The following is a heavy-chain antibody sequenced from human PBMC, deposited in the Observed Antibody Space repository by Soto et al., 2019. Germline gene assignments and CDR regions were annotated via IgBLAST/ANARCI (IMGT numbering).Heavy chain of an antibody. J-gene: IGHJ4*02. CDR1: GLTFSFYA. CDR3: AKEPEGY. CDR2: ISGSGGST. V-gene: IGHV3-23*01. Sequence: EVQLLESGGGLIQPGGSLRLSCAASGLTFSFYAMSWVRQAPGRGLEWVSAISGSGGSTYYANSVKGRFTISRDNSKNTLYLQMNSVRAEDTAVYYCAKEPEGYWGQGTLVTVSS.